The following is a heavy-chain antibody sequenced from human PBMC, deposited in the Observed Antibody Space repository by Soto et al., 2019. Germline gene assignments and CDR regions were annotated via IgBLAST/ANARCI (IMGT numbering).Heavy chain of an antibody. CDR3: ARSRITGSTWSFDY. V-gene: IGHV5-51*01. J-gene: IGHJ4*02. D-gene: IGHD1-20*01. Sequence: GESLKISCKVSGYSFNNYWIGWVRQMPGKGLEWMGIIYPGDSDTRYRPSFQGQVTVSADKSISTAYLQWSSLKASDTAMYYCARSRITGSTWSFDYWGQGTLVTVSS. CDR1: GYSFNNYW. CDR2: IYPGDSDT.